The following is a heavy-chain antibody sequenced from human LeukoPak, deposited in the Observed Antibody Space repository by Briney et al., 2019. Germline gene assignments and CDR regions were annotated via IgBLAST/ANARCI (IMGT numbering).Heavy chain of an antibody. D-gene: IGHD3-16*02. CDR2: VYDSGST. J-gene: IGHJ5*02. Sequence: PSETLSLTCTVSGGSIISHYWSWIRQSPGKRLEWTGYVYDSGSTNYNPSLKSRVTISVDTSKNQFSLKLSSVTAADTAVYYCARGYRYLNWFDPWGQGTLVTVSS. V-gene: IGHV4-59*11. CDR1: GGSIISHY. CDR3: ARGYRYLNWFDP.